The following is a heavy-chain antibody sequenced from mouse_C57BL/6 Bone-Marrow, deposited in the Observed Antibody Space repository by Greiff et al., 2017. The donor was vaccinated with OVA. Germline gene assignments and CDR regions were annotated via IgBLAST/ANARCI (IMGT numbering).Heavy chain of an antibody. D-gene: IGHD4-1*01. J-gene: IGHJ3*01. V-gene: IGHV1-81*01. CDR2: IYPRSGNT. Sequence: QVQLQQSGAELARPGASVKLSCKASGYTFTSYGISWVKQRTGQGLEWIGEIYPRSGNTYYNEKFEGKATLTADKSSSTAYMELRSLTSEDSAVYFCARSGANWAWFAYWGQGTLVTVSA. CDR1: GYTFTSYG. CDR3: ARSGANWAWFAY.